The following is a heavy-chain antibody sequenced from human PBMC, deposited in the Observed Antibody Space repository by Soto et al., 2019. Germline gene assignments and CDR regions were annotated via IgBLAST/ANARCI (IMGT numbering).Heavy chain of an antibody. CDR1: GFTFSSYG. D-gene: IGHD3-10*01. Sequence: PGGSLRLSCAASGFTFSSYGMHWVRQAPGKGLEWVAVIWYDGSNKYYADSVKGRFTISRDNSKNTLYLQMNSLRAEDTAVYYCARDYYGSGSYYKESYYGMDVWGQGTTVTVSS. J-gene: IGHJ6*02. CDR2: IWYDGSNK. CDR3: ARDYYGSGSYYKESYYGMDV. V-gene: IGHV3-33*01.